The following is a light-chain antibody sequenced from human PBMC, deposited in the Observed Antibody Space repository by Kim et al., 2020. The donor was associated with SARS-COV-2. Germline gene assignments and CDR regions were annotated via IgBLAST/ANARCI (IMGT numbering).Light chain of an antibody. CDR1: QSVSSY. J-gene: IGKJ4*01. CDR2: DAS. V-gene: IGKV3-11*01. CDR3: QQRSNWS. Sequence: EIVLTQSPAPLSLSPGERATLSCRASQSVSSYLAWYQQKPGQAPRLLIYDASNRATGIPARFSGSGSGTDFTLTISSLEPEDFAVYYCQQRSNWSFGGGTKVDIK.